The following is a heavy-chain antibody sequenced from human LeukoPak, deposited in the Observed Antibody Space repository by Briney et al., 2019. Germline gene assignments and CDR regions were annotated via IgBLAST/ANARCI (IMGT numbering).Heavy chain of an antibody. J-gene: IGHJ4*02. D-gene: IGHD6-13*01. CDR1: GLTFSNHA. CDR2: ISGSGRDT. CDR3: ARDGDSSSWSLDY. Sequence: GSLRLSCAVSGLTFSNHAMTWVRQAPGKGLEYVSEISGSGRDTYYADSVKGRFTISRDNSKNTLYLQMNSLRAEDTAVYYCARDGDSSSWSLDYWGQGTLVTVSS. V-gene: IGHV3-23*01.